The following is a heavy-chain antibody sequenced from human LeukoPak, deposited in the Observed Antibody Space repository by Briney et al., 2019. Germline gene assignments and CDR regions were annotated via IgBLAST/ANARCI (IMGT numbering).Heavy chain of an antibody. CDR3: ARGNRNYDFWSGYQP. V-gene: IGHV4-34*01. CDR1: GGSFSGYY. Sequence: PPETLSLTCAVYGGSFSGYYWSWIRQPPGKGLEWIGEINHSGSTNYNPSLKSRVTISVDTSKNQFSLKLSSVTAADTAVYYCARGNRNYDFWSGYQPWGQGTLVTVSS. CDR2: INHSGST. J-gene: IGHJ5*02. D-gene: IGHD3-3*01.